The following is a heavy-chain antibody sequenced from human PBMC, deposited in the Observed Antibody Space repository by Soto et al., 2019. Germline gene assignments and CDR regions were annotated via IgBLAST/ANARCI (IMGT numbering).Heavy chain of an antibody. CDR3: ARDRSHCINGVCYTGSDY. D-gene: IGHD2-8*01. J-gene: IGHJ4*02. CDR1: GFTVSSNY. V-gene: IGHV3-53*01. CDR2: IYSGGST. Sequence: HPGGSLRLSCAASGFTVSSNYMSWVRQAPGKGLEWVSVIYSGGSTYYADSVKGRFTISRDNSKNTLYLQMNSLRAEDTAVYYCARDRSHCINGVCYTGSDYWGRGTLVTVSS.